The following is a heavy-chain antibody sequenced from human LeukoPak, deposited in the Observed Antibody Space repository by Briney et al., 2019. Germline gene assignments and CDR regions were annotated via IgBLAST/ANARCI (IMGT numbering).Heavy chain of an antibody. CDR1: GFTFDDYA. CDR3: ASEPVRGVLNDAFDI. Sequence: GGSLRLSCAASGFTFDDYAMHWVRQAPGKGLEWVSGISRNSGSIGYADSVKGRFTISRDNAKNSLYLQMNSLRAEDTALYYCASEPVRGVLNDAFDIWGQGTMVTVSS. V-gene: IGHV3-9*01. J-gene: IGHJ3*02. CDR2: ISRNSGSI. D-gene: IGHD3-10*01.